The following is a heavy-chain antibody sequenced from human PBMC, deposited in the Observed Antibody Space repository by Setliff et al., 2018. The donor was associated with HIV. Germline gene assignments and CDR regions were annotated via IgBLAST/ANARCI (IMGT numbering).Heavy chain of an antibody. D-gene: IGHD2-15*01. CDR3: ARDKDWAFDI. CDR2: INWNGGST. Sequence: PRGSLRLSCAASGFTFSSYAMSWVRQAPGKGLEWVSGINWNGGSTGYADSVKGRFTISRDNAKKSLYLQMNNLRAEDTALYYCARDKDWAFDIWGQGTMVTVSS. V-gene: IGHV3-20*04. CDR1: GFTFSSYA. J-gene: IGHJ3*02.